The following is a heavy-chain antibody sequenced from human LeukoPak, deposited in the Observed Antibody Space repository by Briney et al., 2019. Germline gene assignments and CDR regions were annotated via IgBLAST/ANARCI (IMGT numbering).Heavy chain of an antibody. CDR2: INPNSGGT. V-gene: IGHV1-2*02. D-gene: IGHD2-15*01. CDR3: ARGYCSGGSCYSDWFDP. CDR1: GYTFNDFY. J-gene: IGHJ5*02. Sequence: AASVKVSCKASGYTFNDFYMHWVRQAPGQGLEWMGWINPNSGGTNYAQKFQGRVTMTRDTSISTAYMELSRLRSDDTAVYYCARGYCSGGSCYSDWFDPWGQGTLVTVSS.